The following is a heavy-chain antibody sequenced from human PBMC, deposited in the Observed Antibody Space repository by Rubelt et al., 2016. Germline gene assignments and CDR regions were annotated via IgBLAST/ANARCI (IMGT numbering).Heavy chain of an antibody. CDR3: ARAAASIAA. CDR2: IYYSGST. D-gene: IGHD6-6*01. Sequence: IYYSGSTNYNPSLKSRVTISVDTSKNQFSLKLSSVTAADTAVYYCARAAASIAAWGQGTLVTVSS. V-gene: IGHV4-59*12. J-gene: IGHJ5*02.